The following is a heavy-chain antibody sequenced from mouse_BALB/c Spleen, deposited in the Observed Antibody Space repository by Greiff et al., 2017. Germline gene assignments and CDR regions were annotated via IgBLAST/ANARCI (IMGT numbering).Heavy chain of an antibody. V-gene: IGHV5-17*02. Sequence: EVQRVESGGGLVQPGGSRKLSCAASGFTFSSFGMHWVRQAPEKGLEWVAYISSGSSTIYYADTVKGRFTISRDNPKNTLFLQMTSLRSEDTAMYYCAREGGYYGNYIAYWGQGTLVTVSA. J-gene: IGHJ3*01. D-gene: IGHD2-1*01. CDR1: GFTFSSFG. CDR3: AREGGYYGNYIAY. CDR2: ISSGSSTI.